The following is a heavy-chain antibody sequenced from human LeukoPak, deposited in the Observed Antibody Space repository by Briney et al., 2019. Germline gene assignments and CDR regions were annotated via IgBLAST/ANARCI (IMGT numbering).Heavy chain of an antibody. CDR1: GYTFITYW. J-gene: IGHJ3*02. Sequence: PGESLKISCKGSGYTFITYWIGWVRQMPGKGLEWMGIIYPGDSDTRYSPSFRGQVTISADKSINTAYLQWSSLKASDTAMYYCARPDDYGGKPAAFDIWGQGTMVTVSS. CDR2: IYPGDSDT. CDR3: ARPDDYGGKPAAFDI. D-gene: IGHD4-23*01. V-gene: IGHV5-51*01.